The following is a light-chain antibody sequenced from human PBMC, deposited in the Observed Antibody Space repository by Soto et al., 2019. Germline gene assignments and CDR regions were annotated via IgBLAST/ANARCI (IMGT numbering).Light chain of an antibody. J-gene: IGLJ1*01. CDR1: SSDVGRYNL. V-gene: IGLV2-23*01. CDR2: EGS. CDR3: CSYAGSSYV. Sequence: QSALTQPASVSGSPGQSITISCTGTSSDVGRYNLVSWYQQHPGKAPKLMIYEGSKRPSGVSNRFSVSKSGNTASLTISGLQAEDEADYYCCSYAGSSYVFGTGTKVTVL.